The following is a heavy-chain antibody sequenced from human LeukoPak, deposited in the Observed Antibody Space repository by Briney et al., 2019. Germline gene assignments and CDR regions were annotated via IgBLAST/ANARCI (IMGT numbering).Heavy chain of an antibody. CDR1: GGSIISYY. CDR3: ARTYCGGDCYSNGGFDY. D-gene: IGHD2-21*02. CDR2: IYYSGGT. V-gene: IGHV4-59*01. J-gene: IGHJ4*02. Sequence: SETLSLTCTVSGGSIISYYWSWIRQPPGKGLEWIGYIYYSGGTNYSPSLKSRVIISVDTSKNQFSLNLSSVTAADTAVYYCARTYCGGDCYSNGGFDYWGQGTLVTVSS.